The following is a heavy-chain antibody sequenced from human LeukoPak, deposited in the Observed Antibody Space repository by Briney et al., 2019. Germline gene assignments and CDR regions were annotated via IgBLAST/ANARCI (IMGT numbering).Heavy chain of an antibody. D-gene: IGHD5-24*01. CDR1: GFNFSSYW. CDR2: IKEDGSEK. CDR3: ARDPHRTDGYNNLDY. V-gene: IGHV3-7*01. Sequence: GGSLRLSCAASGFNFSSYWMSWVGQPPGKGLEWLANIKEDGSEKSYVDSVKGRFTISRDNAQNLLSLQMSSLKAEDTAVYYCARDPHRTDGYNNLDYWGRGTLVTVSS. J-gene: IGHJ4*02.